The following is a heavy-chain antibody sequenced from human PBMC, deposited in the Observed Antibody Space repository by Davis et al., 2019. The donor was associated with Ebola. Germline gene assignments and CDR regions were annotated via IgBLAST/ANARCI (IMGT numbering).Heavy chain of an antibody. CDR2: IIPILGIA. Sequence: AASVKVSCKASGGTFSSYAISWVRQAPGQGLEWMGRIIPILGIANYAQKFQGRVTITADKSTSTAYMELSSLRSEDTAVYYCARDPIVGAADYWGQGTLVTVSS. V-gene: IGHV1-69*04. CDR1: GGTFSSYA. D-gene: IGHD1-26*01. CDR3: ARDPIVGAADY. J-gene: IGHJ4*02.